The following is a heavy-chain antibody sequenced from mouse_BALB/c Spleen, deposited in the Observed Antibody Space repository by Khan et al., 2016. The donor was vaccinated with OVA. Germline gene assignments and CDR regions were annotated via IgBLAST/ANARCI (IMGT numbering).Heavy chain of an antibody. J-gene: IGHJ4*01. D-gene: IGHD2-1*01. Sequence: EVQLQESGPDLVKPSQSLSLTCTVTGYSITSGYSWHWIRQFPGNKLEWLGYIYFSGSINYNPSLKSRISITRDASKNQFFLHLNSVTTEDTATYYCVRDGNYMDYWGQGASVTVSS. CDR3: VRDGNYMDY. CDR2: IYFSGSI. CDR1: GYSITSGYS. V-gene: IGHV3-1*02.